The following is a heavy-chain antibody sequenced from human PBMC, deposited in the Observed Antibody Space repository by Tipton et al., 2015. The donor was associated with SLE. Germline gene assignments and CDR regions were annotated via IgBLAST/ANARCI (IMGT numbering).Heavy chain of an antibody. CDR1: GDSISSSSYY. CDR3: ASGETPRVVVAASFES. CDR2: LYYGGTT. Sequence: TLSLTCTVSGDSISSSSYYWGWIRQPPGKGLEWIGSLYYGGTTYYNPSLKSRVTISVGTSKNQFSLKLNSVTAADTAMYYCASGETPRVVVAASFESWGRGTLVTVSS. D-gene: IGHD2-2*01. V-gene: IGHV4-39*07. J-gene: IGHJ4*02.